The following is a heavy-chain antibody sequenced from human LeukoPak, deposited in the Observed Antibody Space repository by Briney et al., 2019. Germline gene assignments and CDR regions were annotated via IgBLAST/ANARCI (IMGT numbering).Heavy chain of an antibody. CDR3: ARDMTRIAAAGIGGT. J-gene: IGHJ5*02. D-gene: IGHD6-13*01. Sequence: SETLSLTCTVSGGSISSSDYYWSWTRQPPGKGLEWIGSIYHSGSTYYNPSLKSRVTISVDTSKNQFSLKLSSVTAADTAVYYCARDMTRIAAAGIGGTWGQGTLVTVSS. V-gene: IGHV4-39*07. CDR2: IYHSGST. CDR1: GGSISSSDYY.